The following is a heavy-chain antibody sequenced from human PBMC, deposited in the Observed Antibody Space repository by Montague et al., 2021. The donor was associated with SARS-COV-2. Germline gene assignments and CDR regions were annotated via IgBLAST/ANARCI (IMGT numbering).Heavy chain of an antibody. CDR1: GDSVSVTSAA. J-gene: IGHJ4*02. CDR3: ERSYCSSTSCYPIDY. V-gene: IGHV6-1*01. Sequence: CAISGDSVSVTSAACNSIKHSSSSRPEWLVMTYFTPKWSSEYALSVKSRLIISPDTSTNQFSLLLMSVTPDDTAVYYCERSYCSSTSCYPIDYWSQGTLVNGSS. CDR2: TYFTPKWSS. D-gene: IGHD2-2*01.